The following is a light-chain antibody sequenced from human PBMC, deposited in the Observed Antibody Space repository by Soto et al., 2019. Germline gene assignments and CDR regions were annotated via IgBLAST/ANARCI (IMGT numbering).Light chain of an antibody. Sequence: QSALTQPPSPSGSPGQSVTISCTGTSSDVGGYNYVSWYQQHSGKAPKLMIYEVSKRPSGVPDRFSGSKSGNTASLTVSGLQAEDEADYYCSSYAGSNNLVVFGGGTKLTVL. CDR1: SSDVGGYNY. J-gene: IGLJ2*01. V-gene: IGLV2-8*01. CDR3: SSYAGSNNLVV. CDR2: EVS.